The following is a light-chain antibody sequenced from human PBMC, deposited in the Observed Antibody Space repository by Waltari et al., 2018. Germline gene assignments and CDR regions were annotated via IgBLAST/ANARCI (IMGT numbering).Light chain of an antibody. CDR1: NSGDKY. CDR3: QTWDSNTVI. CDR2: QDK. Sequence: SYELTQPPSASVSPGQTATITCSGDNSGDKYVCSYQKQPGQSPVMVIYQDKKRASGIPGRFSGSNSGNIATLTISGTQTIDEADYFCQTWDSNTVIFGGGTKLTVL. J-gene: IGLJ2*01. V-gene: IGLV3-1*01.